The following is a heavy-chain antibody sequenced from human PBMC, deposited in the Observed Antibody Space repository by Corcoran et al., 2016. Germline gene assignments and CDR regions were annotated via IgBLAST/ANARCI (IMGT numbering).Heavy chain of an antibody. CDR3: ARVVYYDSSGYSGWFDP. J-gene: IGHJ5*02. V-gene: IGHV3-7*03. Sequence: EVQLVESGGGLVQPGGSLRLSCAASGFTFSSYWMSWVRQAPGKGLEWVANIKQDGSEKYYVDSVKGRFTISRDNAKNSLYLQMNSLRAEDTAVYYCARVVYYDSSGYSGWFDPWGQGTLVNVSA. CDR1: GFTFSSYW. D-gene: IGHD3-22*01. CDR2: IKQDGSEK.